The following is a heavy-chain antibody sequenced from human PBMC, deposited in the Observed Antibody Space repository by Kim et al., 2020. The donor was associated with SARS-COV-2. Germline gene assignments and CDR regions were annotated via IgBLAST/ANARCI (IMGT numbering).Heavy chain of an antibody. Sequence: GGSLRLSCAASGFTFSSYGMHWVRQAPGKGLEWVAVISYDGSNKYYADSVKGRFTISRDNSKNTLYLQMNSLRAEDTAMYYCAKDRQQRAFDYWGQGTLV. CDR2: ISYDGSNK. CDR3: AKDRQQRAFDY. J-gene: IGHJ4*02. D-gene: IGHD6-13*01. V-gene: IGHV3-30*18. CDR1: GFTFSSYG.